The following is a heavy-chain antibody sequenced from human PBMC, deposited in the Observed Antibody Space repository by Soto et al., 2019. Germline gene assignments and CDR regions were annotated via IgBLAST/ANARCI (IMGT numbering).Heavy chain of an antibody. J-gene: IGHJ4*02. V-gene: IGHV4-59*01. CDR1: GGSISSYY. CDR2: IYYSGST. Sequence: SETLSLTCTVSGGSISSYYWSWIRQPPGKGLEWIGYIYYSGSTNYNPSLKSRVTISVDTSKNQFSLKLSSVTAADPAVYYCERRLSSGWNFDYWGQGTLVTVSS. D-gene: IGHD6-19*01. CDR3: ERRLSSGWNFDY.